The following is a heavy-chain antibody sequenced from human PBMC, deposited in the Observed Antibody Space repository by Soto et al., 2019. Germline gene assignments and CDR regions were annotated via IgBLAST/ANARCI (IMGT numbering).Heavy chain of an antibody. J-gene: IGHJ4*02. D-gene: IGHD6-13*01. CDR1: ADSISRTTYY. V-gene: IGHV4-39*01. CDR3: ARGLGTAAADY. Sequence: WGTLSLTCSVSADSISRTTYYWGWIRQPPGKRLEWIGSIYFGGSTYYNPSLRSRVTIFAEPSRNQFSLKLSSVTATDTAVYYCARGLGTAAADYWGQGTLVTVYS. CDR2: IYFGGST.